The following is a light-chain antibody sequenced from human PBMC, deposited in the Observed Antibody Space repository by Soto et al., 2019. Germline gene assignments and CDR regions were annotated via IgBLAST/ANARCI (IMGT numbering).Light chain of an antibody. CDR1: QSVRSSY. V-gene: IGKV3-20*01. CDR3: QQYDSSPIT. CDR2: GAS. Sequence: EIVLTQSPGTLSLSPGEIATLSFSASQSVRSSYLAWYQQKPGQAPSLLIYGASRRATGIPDRFSGSGSGTDFTLTISRLEPEDFAVYYCQQYDSSPITFGQGTRLEIK. J-gene: IGKJ5*01.